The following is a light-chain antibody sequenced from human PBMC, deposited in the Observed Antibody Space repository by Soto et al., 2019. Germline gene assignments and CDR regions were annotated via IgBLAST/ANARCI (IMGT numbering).Light chain of an antibody. CDR3: GSYAGRSTEV. V-gene: IGLV2-23*02. J-gene: IGLJ1*01. Sequence: QSALTQPASVSGSPGQSITISCTGTSSDVGSYNLVSWYQQHPGKAPKLMIYEVSKRPEGVYHRFSGSKSGNAASLTISGLQAEDEADYYGGSYAGRSTEVFGTGTKLTVL. CDR1: SSDVGSYNL. CDR2: EVS.